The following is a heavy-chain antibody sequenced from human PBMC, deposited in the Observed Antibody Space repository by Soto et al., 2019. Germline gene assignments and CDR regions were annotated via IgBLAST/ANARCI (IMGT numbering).Heavy chain of an antibody. V-gene: IGHV1-69*01. CDR2: VIPLFDTA. CDR3: ATGGHNDGYNFYHGMDV. D-gene: IGHD5-18*01. CDR1: GDTFSSYG. Sequence: QVQLVQSGAEVKKPGSSVKVSCKASGDTFSSYGITWVRQAPGQGLEWLGGVIPLFDTAYYAQIFRGRLRISADGATTTAYMELSGLTSADTAVYFCATGGHNDGYNFYHGMDVWGQGTTVTVS. J-gene: IGHJ6*02.